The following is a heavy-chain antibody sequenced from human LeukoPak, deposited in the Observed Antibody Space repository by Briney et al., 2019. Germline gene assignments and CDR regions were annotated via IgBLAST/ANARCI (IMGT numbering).Heavy chain of an antibody. J-gene: IGHJ6*02. CDR3: ARGPPGTAMAVYYYYGMDV. D-gene: IGHD5-18*01. V-gene: IGHV4-59*01. CDR2: IYYSGST. Sequence: PSETLSLTCTVSGGSISSYHWSWIRQPPGKGLEWIGYIYYSGSTNYNPSLKSRVTISVDTSKNQFSLKLSSVTAADTAVYYCARGPPGTAMAVYYYYGMDVWGQGTTVTVSS. CDR1: GGSISSYH.